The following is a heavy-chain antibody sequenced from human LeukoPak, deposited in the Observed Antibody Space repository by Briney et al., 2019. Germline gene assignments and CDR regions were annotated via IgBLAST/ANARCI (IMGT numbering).Heavy chain of an antibody. D-gene: IGHD1-26*01. CDR1: GFTFSSYE. CDR2: ISSSGSTI. Sequence: GGSLRLSCAASGFTFSSYEMNWVRQAPGKGLEWVSYISSSGSTIYYADSVKGRFTISRDNAKNSLYLQMNSLRAEDTAVYYCARRSSIGSYYRPFDYSGQGTLVTVSS. J-gene: IGHJ4*02. CDR3: ARRSSIGSYYRPFDY. V-gene: IGHV3-48*03.